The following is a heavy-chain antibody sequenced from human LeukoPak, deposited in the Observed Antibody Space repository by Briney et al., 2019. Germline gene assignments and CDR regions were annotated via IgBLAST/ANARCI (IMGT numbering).Heavy chain of an antibody. CDR1: GYTFTGSY. Sequence: GASVKVSCKASGYTFTGSYMHWVRQAPGQGFEWIGWISPASGATKYAQNFQGRVTLTTDTSITTAYMELSSLTSDDTASYYCLNEHGGWGQGPPVTVSS. V-gene: IGHV1-2*02. CDR2: ISPASGAT. CDR3: LNEHGG. D-gene: IGHD1-1*01. J-gene: IGHJ4*02.